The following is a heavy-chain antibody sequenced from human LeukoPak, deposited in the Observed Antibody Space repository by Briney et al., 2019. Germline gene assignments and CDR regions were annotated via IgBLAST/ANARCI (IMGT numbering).Heavy chain of an antibody. Sequence: ASVKVSCKASGYTFTSYGISWVRQAPGQGLEWMGWISAYNGNTNYAQKFQGRVTMTRDTSTSTVYMELSSLRSEDTAVYYCARGDAVTTSIDYWGQGTLVTVSS. CDR3: ARGDAVTTSIDY. D-gene: IGHD4-17*01. CDR1: GYTFTSYG. V-gene: IGHV1-18*01. J-gene: IGHJ4*02. CDR2: ISAYNGNT.